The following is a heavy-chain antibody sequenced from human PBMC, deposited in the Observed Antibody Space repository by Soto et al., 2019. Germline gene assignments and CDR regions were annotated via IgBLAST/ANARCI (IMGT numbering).Heavy chain of an antibody. CDR2: INHSGST. Sequence: ETLSLTCAVYGGSFSGYYWSWIRQPPGKGLEWIGEINHSGSTNYNPSLKSRVTISVDTSKNQFSLKLSSVTAADTAVYYCARLTEIAAPDYWGQGTLVTVSS. CDR3: ARLTEIAAPDY. J-gene: IGHJ4*02. CDR1: GGSFSGYY. D-gene: IGHD6-6*01. V-gene: IGHV4-34*01.